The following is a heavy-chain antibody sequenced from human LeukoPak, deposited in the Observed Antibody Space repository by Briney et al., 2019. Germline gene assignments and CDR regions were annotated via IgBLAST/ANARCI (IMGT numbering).Heavy chain of an antibody. Sequence: PSETLSLTCAVSGYSISSGYYWGWIRQPPGKGLEWIGSIYHSGSTYYNPSLKSRVTISVDTSKNQFSLKLSPVTATDTAVYYCAIGPGYSSGWYLYWGQGTLVTVSS. CDR3: AIGPGYSSGWYLY. J-gene: IGHJ4*02. CDR1: GYSISSGYY. D-gene: IGHD6-19*01. CDR2: IYHSGST. V-gene: IGHV4-38-2*01.